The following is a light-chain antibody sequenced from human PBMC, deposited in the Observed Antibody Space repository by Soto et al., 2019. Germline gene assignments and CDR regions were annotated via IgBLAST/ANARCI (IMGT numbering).Light chain of an antibody. CDR3: ATWDASLNGGV. CDR2: NND. J-gene: IGLJ3*02. Sequence: QSVLTQPPSVSEAPRQRVTISCSGSRSNIGNNVVNWYQQLPGEAPKLLIYNNDLRPSGVSDRFSGSRSGTSASLAISGLQSEDEAEYYCATWDASLNGGVFGGGTKLTVL. V-gene: IGLV1-36*01. CDR1: RSNIGNNV.